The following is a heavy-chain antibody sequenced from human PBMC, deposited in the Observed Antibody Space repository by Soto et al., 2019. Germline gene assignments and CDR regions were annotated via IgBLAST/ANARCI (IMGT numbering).Heavy chain of an antibody. CDR2: ISAYNGNT. J-gene: IGHJ4*02. CDR3: AREMWVRGVIISLDY. Sequence: QVQLVQSGAEVKKPGASVKVSCKASGYTFTSYGISWVRQAPGQGLEWMGWISAYNGNTNYAQKLQGRVPMTTDTSPSTAYMELRSLRSDDTAVYYCAREMWVRGVIISLDYWGQGTLVTVSS. V-gene: IGHV1-18*01. CDR1: GYTFTSYG. D-gene: IGHD3-10*01.